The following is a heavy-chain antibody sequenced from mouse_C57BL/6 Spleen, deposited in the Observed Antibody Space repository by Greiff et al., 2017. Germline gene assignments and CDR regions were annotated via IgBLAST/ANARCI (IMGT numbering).Heavy chain of an antibody. J-gene: IGHJ4*01. Sequence: QVQLQQSGAELARPGASVKLSCKASGYTFTSYGISWVKQRTGQGLEWIGEIYPRSGNTYYNEKFKGKATLTADKSSSTAYMELRSLTSEDSAVYFCARTDDYGSRDYAMDYWGQGTSVTVSS. CDR3: ARTDDYGSRDYAMDY. V-gene: IGHV1-81*01. D-gene: IGHD1-1*01. CDR2: IYPRSGNT. CDR1: GYTFTSYG.